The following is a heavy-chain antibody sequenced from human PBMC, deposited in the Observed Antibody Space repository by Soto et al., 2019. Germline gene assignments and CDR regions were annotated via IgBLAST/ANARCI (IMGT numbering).Heavy chain of an antibody. CDR3: ARGDSTDCSNGVCSFFYNHDMDV. CDR2: INPKSGGT. Sequence: DSVKVSCKAAGDSFTDYHIHWVRQSAGQGLEWLGRINPKSGGTSTAQKFQGWVTMTTDTSISTASMELTRLTSDDTAIYYCARGDSTDCSNGVCSFFYNHDMDVWGQGTTVTVSS. CDR1: GDSFTDYH. J-gene: IGHJ6*02. V-gene: IGHV1-2*04. D-gene: IGHD2-8*01.